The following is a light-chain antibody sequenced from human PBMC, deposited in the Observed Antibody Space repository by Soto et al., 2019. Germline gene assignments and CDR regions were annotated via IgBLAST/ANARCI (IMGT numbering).Light chain of an antibody. J-gene: IGKJ2*01. CDR1: QNIRNY. CDR3: QQIHSTSSYT. V-gene: IGKV1-39*01. CDR2: AAS. Sequence: DIQMTQSPSSLSASVGDRVTITCRASQNIRNYLNWYQQRPGKTPNLLVYAASNLRSGVPSRFSGSGSGTDFTLTISSLQPEDFATDHCQQIHSTSSYTFGQGTRVDFK.